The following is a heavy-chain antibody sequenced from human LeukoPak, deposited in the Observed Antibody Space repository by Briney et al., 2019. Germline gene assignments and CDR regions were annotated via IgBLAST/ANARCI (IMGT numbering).Heavy chain of an antibody. CDR1: GFTFSNYA. CDR3: ANDFWSAPQDY. CDR2: ISDSGESP. V-gene: IGHV3-23*01. D-gene: IGHD3-3*01. Sequence: GGSLRLSCAASGFTFSNYAMTWVRQAPGKGLEWLSLISDSGESPSDADSGKGRFTISRDNSKNTVYLQMNSLRTEDTAVYYCANDFWSAPQDYWGQGTLVTVS. J-gene: IGHJ4*02.